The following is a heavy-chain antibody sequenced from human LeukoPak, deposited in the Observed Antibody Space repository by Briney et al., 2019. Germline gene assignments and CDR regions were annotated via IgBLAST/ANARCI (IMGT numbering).Heavy chain of an antibody. CDR1: GYTFTRYD. CDR2: LNPGRGKA. Sequence: ASVKVSCKASGYTFTRYDINWVQQAPGQGLEWMGWLNPGRGKAGYAPEFQGRVTITRDTSINTVYMELSSLKSADTAVYYCARESHCSGGTCYLTAFDVWGQGTLLTVSS. D-gene: IGHD2-15*01. V-gene: IGHV1-8*01. CDR3: ARESHCSGGTCYLTAFDV. J-gene: IGHJ3*01.